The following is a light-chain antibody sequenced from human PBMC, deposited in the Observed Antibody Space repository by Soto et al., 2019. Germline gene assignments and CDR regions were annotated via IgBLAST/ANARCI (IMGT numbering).Light chain of an antibody. J-gene: IGLJ3*02. CDR2: EVS. CDR1: SSDVGGYNY. V-gene: IGLV2-14*01. CDR3: SSYTSSSTLV. Sequence: QCALTQPASVCGSPGQSITISCTGTSSDVGGYNYVSWYQQHPGKAPKLMIYEVSNRPSGVSNRFSGSKSGNTASLTISGLQAEDEADYYCSSYTSSSTLVFGGGTKLTV.